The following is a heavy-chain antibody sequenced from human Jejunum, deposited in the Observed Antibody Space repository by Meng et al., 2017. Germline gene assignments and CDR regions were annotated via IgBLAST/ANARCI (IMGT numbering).Heavy chain of an antibody. Sequence: SETLSLTCTVPGDSISTYYWSWIRQSPGKGLEWIGSIFYTGSTNYNPSLKSRVTISVDTSRDQFSLNLSSVSTADTAVYYCARGRYYYESTGGLLYWGQGTLVTVSS. CDR1: GDSISTYY. CDR3: ARGRYYYESTGGLLY. D-gene: IGHD3-22*01. J-gene: IGHJ4*02. CDR2: IFYTGST. V-gene: IGHV4-59*01.